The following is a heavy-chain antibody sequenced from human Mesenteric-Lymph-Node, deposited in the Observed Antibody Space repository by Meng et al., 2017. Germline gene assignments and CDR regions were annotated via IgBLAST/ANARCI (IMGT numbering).Heavy chain of an antibody. CDR3: ASFDHIPRRNYFDY. J-gene: IGHJ4*02. V-gene: IGHV4-30-4*01. CDR1: GGSMSSGNYY. D-gene: IGHD2-21*01. Sequence: QMLESGQGLSEPPKPLSLPFTASGGSMSSGNYYWSWNRQPPGKGLEWIGYIHHSGSAYYNPSLKSRVSISVDTSKNQFSLNLNSMTAADTAVYYCASFDHIPRRNYFDYWGQGTLVTVSS. CDR2: IHHSGSA.